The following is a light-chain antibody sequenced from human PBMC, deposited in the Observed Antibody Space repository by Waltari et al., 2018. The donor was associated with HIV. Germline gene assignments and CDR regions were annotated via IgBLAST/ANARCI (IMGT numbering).Light chain of an antibody. J-gene: IGLJ1*01. V-gene: IGLV3-1*01. Sequence: SYELTQAPSVSVSPGQTASITCSGDTVGYKYPYWYHQKPGQSPVLVIFEDTKRPSGIPERFSGSVSGNTATLTIRGTQAMDEADYYCQAWDSSTGDYVFGPGTRVTVL. CDR2: EDT. CDR3: QAWDSSTGDYV. CDR1: TVGYKY.